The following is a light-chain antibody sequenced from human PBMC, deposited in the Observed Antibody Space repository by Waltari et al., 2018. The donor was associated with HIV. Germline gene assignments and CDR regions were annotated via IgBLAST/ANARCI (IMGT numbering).Light chain of an antibody. J-gene: IGLJ2*01. Sequence: QSVLTQPPSVSEAPRQRVTISCSGSRSNIGNNAVNWYQQLPGKAPKLLIYYDDLLPSGVSDRFSGSKSGTSASLAISGLQYEDEADYYCAAAWDDSLNGPVFGGGTKLTVL. CDR2: YDD. V-gene: IGLV1-36*01. CDR3: AAAWDDSLNGPV. CDR1: RSNIGNNA.